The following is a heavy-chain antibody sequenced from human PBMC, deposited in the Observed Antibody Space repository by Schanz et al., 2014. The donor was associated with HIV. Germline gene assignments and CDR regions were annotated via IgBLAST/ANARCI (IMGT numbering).Heavy chain of an antibody. CDR2: IHPSSGGT. CDR3: ARDQNVISMVRGVMGGVDY. J-gene: IGHJ4*02. D-gene: IGHD3-10*01. V-gene: IGHV1-2*02. CDR1: GYTFTGYY. Sequence: QVQLVQSGAEVKKPGASVKVSCKASGYTFTGYYMHWVRQAPGQGLEWMGWIHPSSGGTNYEQKFQGRVTMTRDRSISTADMELRRMRSDDTAVYYCARDQNVISMVRGVMGGVDYWGQGTLVTVSS.